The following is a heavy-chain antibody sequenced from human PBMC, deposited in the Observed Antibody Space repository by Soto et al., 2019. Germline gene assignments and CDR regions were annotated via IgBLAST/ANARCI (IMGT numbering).Heavy chain of an antibody. CDR3: AGQAVTGISFDY. CDR1: GDSVSSNNTA. D-gene: IGHD6-19*01. V-gene: IGHV6-1*01. CDR2: TYYRSKWYS. J-gene: IGHJ4*02. Sequence: SQTLSLICGISGDSVSSNNTAWNWIRQSPSRGLEWLGRTYYRSKWYSDYAVSVTSRITITPDTSKNQFSLQLNSVTPEDTAVYYCAGQAVTGISFDYWGQGTLVTVSS.